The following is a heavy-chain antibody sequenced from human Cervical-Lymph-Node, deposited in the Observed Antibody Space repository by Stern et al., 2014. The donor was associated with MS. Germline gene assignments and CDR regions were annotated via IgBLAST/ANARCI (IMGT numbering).Heavy chain of an antibody. CDR2: IYHSGST. CDR3: ARAGLYDY. D-gene: IGHD2/OR15-2a*01. CDR1: GGSIDGSDW. Sequence: QVQLQESGPGLVKPSGTLSLTCAVSGGSIDGSDWWSWVRQPPGKGLEWIGGIYHSGSTNYNPFLKSRVSISVDKYKNPIYLKHSSETAADTAVYYCARAGLYDYWGQGTLVTVSS. V-gene: IGHV4-4*02. J-gene: IGHJ4*02.